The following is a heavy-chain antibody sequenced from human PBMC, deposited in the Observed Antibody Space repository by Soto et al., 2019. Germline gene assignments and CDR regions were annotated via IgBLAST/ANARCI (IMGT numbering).Heavy chain of an antibody. CDR3: TRDLSPPSSCGGDCYGMDV. Sequence: GGSLRLSCTASGFTFSGYAMSWVRQAPGKGLEWVGFIRSNAYGGTAEYAASVKGRFAISRDDSKSIAYLQMNSLKSDDTALYYCTRDLSPPSSCGGDCYGMDVWGQGTTVTVSS. CDR2: IRSNAYGGTA. V-gene: IGHV3-49*04. CDR1: GFTFSGYA. D-gene: IGHD2-21*01. J-gene: IGHJ6*02.